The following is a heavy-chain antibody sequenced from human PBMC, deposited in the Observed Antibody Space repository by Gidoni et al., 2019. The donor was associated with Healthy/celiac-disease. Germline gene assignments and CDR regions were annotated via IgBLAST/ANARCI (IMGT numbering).Heavy chain of an antibody. J-gene: IGHJ5*02. CDR2: IYYSGST. Sequence: QLQLQESGLGLVKPSETLFLTCTVSGGSISSSSYYWGWIRQPPGKGLEWIGSIYYSGSTYYNPSLKSRGTISVDTSKNQFSLKLSSVTAADTAVYYCARHQDDFWSGSHWFDPWGQGTLVTVSS. D-gene: IGHD3-3*01. CDR1: GGSISSSSYY. CDR3: ARHQDDFWSGSHWFDP. V-gene: IGHV4-39*01.